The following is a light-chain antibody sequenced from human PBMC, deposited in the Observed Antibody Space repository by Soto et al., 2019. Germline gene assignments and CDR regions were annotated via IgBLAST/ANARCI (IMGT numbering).Light chain of an antibody. V-gene: IGKV3-15*01. CDR3: QQYDNWPWT. J-gene: IGKJ1*01. Sequence: EIVMTQSPATLSVSPGGRATLSCRASQSISDTLAWYQQKPGQAPRLLIHGASTRAPGFPARFSGSGSGTDFTLNISLLQSEDFAVYYCQQYDNWPWTCGQGTKVEMK. CDR1: QSISDT. CDR2: GAS.